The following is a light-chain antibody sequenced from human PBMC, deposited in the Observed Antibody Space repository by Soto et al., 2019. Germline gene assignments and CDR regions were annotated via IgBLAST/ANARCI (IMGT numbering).Light chain of an antibody. J-gene: IGLJ1*01. Sequence: QSLLTQPASVSGSPGQSSTISFTGTSSDVGGYNYVSWYQQHPGKAPKLMIYDVSNRPSGVSNRFSGSKSGNTASLTISGLQAEDEADYYCSSYTSSSSYVFGTGTKLTVL. V-gene: IGLV2-14*01. CDR3: SSYTSSSSYV. CDR1: SSDVGGYNY. CDR2: DVS.